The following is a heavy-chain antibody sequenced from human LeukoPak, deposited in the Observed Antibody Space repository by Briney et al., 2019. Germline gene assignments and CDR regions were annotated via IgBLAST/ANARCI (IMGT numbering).Heavy chain of an antibody. Sequence: PGGSLRLSCAASGFTFSTYSMTWVRQAPGKGLEWVSYISRSSSIMYYADSVKGRFTISRDNAKNLLYLQMNSLRAEDTAVYYCAKDPGTFYYYYGMDVWGQGTTVTVSS. J-gene: IGHJ6*02. CDR1: GFTFSTYS. CDR2: ISRSSSIM. D-gene: IGHD3-10*01. CDR3: AKDPGTFYYYYGMDV. V-gene: IGHV3-48*01.